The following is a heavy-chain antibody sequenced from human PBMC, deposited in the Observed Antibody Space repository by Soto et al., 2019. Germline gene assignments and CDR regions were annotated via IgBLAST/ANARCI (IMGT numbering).Heavy chain of an antibody. CDR2: ISGSGGST. J-gene: IGHJ3*02. CDR1: GFTFSSYA. CDR3: AKDGDWYYDSSGRLDAFDI. D-gene: IGHD3-22*01. V-gene: IGHV3-23*01. Sequence: PGGSLRLSCAASGFTFSSYAMSWVRQAPGKGLEWVSAISGSGGSTYYADSVKGRFTISRDNSKNTLYLQMNSLRAEDTAVYYCAKDGDWYYDSSGRLDAFDIWGQGTMVTVSS.